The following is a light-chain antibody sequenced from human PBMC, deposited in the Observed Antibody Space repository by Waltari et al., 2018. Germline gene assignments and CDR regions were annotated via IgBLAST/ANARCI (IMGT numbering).Light chain of an antibody. Sequence: DILLTQSPATLSSSPGYRATLSCRASQGVNSYLAWYQQKPGQAPTLLIYDASNRATGIPARFSGSGSATDFTIIISSLVHEDYAVYYCQQRSNWHPLTFGGGTKVEIK. V-gene: IGKV3D-11*01. CDR3: QQRSNWHPLT. J-gene: IGKJ4*01. CDR1: QGVNSY. CDR2: DAS.